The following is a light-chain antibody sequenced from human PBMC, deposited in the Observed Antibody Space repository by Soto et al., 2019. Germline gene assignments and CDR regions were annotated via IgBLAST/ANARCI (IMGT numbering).Light chain of an antibody. CDR1: QDIRND. J-gene: IGKJ1*01. CDR2: AAS. CDR3: LQDYNYSWT. Sequence: AIQMTQSPSSLSASVGDRVTITCRASQDIRNDLGWYQEKVGQAPKLLIYAASNLQSGVPSRFSGSGSGTDFTLTISSLLPEDFATYYCLQDYNYSWTFGQGTKVEI. V-gene: IGKV1-6*01.